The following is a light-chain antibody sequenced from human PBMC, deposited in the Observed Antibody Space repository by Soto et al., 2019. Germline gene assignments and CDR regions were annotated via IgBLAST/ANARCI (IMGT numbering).Light chain of an antibody. V-gene: IGKV3-20*01. CDR2: AAS. CDR3: QQYGTSPIT. CDR1: RFLSSSY. J-gene: IGKJ5*01. Sequence: EIVLTQSPGTLSLSPGERATLSCRASRFLSSSYVVWYQQKPGQAPRLLIYAASRRATGIPDRFSGSGSATEYTLTISRLEPEDFALYYCQQYGTSPITFGQGTRLEIK.